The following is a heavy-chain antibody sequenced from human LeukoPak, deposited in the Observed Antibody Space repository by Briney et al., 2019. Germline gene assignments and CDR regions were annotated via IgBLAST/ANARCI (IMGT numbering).Heavy chain of an antibody. CDR2: INPDASTK. CDR3: ARDQSGSLDH. Sequence: GGSLRLSCAASGFSLSNTWMAWVRQAPGKGLEWVANINPDASTKHYVDSVKGLFTISRDNAKNSLYLQMNTLTADDTGVYYCARDQSGSLDHWGQGTLVTVSS. V-gene: IGHV3-7*01. D-gene: IGHD1-26*01. CDR1: GFSLSNTW. J-gene: IGHJ4*02.